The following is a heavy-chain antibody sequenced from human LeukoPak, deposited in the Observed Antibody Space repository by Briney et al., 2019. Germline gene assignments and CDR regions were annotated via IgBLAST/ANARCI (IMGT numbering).Heavy chain of an antibody. Sequence: PGGSLRLSCAASGFTLSSYSMNWVRQAPGKGLEWVSSISSSSSYIYYADSVKSLFTISRDKAKNSLYLQMNSRRAEDTAVYYCARRAGVAVTRKYNWFDPWGQGALVTVSS. D-gene: IGHD4-23*01. V-gene: IGHV3-21*01. CDR1: GFTLSSYS. CDR2: ISSSSSYI. CDR3: ARRAGVAVTRKYNWFDP. J-gene: IGHJ5*02.